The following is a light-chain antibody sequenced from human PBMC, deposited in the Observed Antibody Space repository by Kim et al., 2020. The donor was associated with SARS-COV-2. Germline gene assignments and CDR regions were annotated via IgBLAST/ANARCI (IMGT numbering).Light chain of an antibody. CDR2: SSS. V-gene: IGKV1-9*01. Sequence: SASIGDRVTITCRASQVINDFVAWYQLTSGRAPKLLIYSSSTLKKGVPSRFSGSGSGAEFTLTITGLQPEDFATYFCHHLDRYPITFGQGTKLEI. CDR1: QVINDF. CDR3: HHLDRYPIT. J-gene: IGKJ2*01.